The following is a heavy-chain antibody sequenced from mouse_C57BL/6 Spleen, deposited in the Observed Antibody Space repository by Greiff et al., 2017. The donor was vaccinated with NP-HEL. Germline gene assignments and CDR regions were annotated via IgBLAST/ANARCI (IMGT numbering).Heavy chain of an antibody. Sequence: EVMLVESGGGLVKPGGSLKLSCAASGFTFSDYGMHWVRQAPEKGLEWVAYISSGSSTIYYADTVKGRFTISRDNAKNTLFLQMTSLRSEDTAMYYCARSGSYYSNPWFAYWGQGTLVTVSA. V-gene: IGHV5-17*01. CDR3: ARSGSYYSNPWFAY. CDR1: GFTFSDYG. CDR2: ISSGSSTI. D-gene: IGHD2-5*01. J-gene: IGHJ3*01.